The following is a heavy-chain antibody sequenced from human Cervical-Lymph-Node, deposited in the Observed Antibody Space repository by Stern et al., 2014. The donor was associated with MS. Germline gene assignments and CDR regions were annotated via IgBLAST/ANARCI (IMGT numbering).Heavy chain of an antibody. Sequence: QLVDSGAEVKKPGASVKVSCKASGYTFTSYYMHWVRQAPGQGLEWMGIINPSGGRPSYAQKFQGRVTMTRDTSTSTVYMELSSLRSEDTAVYYCARDGDIVVVVAATPDYYYGMDVWGQGTTVTVSS. V-gene: IGHV1-46*01. CDR3: ARDGDIVVVVAATPDYYYGMDV. CDR1: GYTFTSYY. CDR2: INPSGGRP. J-gene: IGHJ6*02. D-gene: IGHD2-15*01.